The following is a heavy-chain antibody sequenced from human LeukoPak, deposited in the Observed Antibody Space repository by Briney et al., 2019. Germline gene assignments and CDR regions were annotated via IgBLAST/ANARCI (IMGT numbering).Heavy chain of an antibody. CDR1: GGSTSSYS. V-gene: IGHV4-59*01. CDR3: ARGSGAVTGG. CDR2: IYYSGSA. J-gene: IGHJ4*02. D-gene: IGHD2-21*02. Sequence: KPSETLSLTCTVSGGSTSSYSWSWMRQPPGKGLEWIGYIYYSGSANYNPSLKSRVTMSVDTSKNQFSLKLTSVTAADTAVYYCARGSGAVTGGWGQGSLVTVSS.